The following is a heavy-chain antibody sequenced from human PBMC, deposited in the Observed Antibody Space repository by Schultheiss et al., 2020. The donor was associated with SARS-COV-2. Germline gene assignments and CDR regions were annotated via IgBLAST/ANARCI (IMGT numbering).Heavy chain of an antibody. D-gene: IGHD2-15*01. CDR1: GFTFSNYG. V-gene: IGHV3-30*03. CDR2: ISYDGSDK. J-gene: IGHJ4*02. Sequence: GESLKISCAASGFTFSNYGIHWVRQAPGKGLEWVAVISYDGSDKYYADSVKGRFTISRDNSKNTLYLQMNSLRAEDTAVYYCASTKGGGSEVRPRWWYFDYWGQGTLVTVSS. CDR3: ASTKGGGSEVRPRWWYFDY.